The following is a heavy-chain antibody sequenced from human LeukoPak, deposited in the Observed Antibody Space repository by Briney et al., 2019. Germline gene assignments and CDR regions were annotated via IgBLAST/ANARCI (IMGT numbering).Heavy chain of an antibody. CDR2: IFYTGST. D-gene: IGHD5-12*01. CDR3: ARVAYSGYDYRGYFDY. V-gene: IGHV4-59*12. Sequence: SETLSLTCTVSGGSISRYYWSWIRQPPGKGLEWIGYIFYTGSTNYNPSLKSRVTIPVDTSKNQFSLKLSSVTAADTAVYYCARVAYSGYDYRGYFDYWGQGTLVTVSS. J-gene: IGHJ4*02. CDR1: GGSISRYY.